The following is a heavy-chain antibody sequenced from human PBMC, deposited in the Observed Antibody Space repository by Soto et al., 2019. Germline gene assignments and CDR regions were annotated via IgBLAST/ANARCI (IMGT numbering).Heavy chain of an antibody. CDR1: GYTFDDYY. CDR3: ARGGFRGHCSSTSCYPFFES. CDR2: VNPNSGST. Sequence: ASVKVSCKASGYTFDDYYIHWVRQAAGQGLEWMGWVNPNSGSTNYAQKFQGRVTMTRDTSIGTAYMEVSRLRSDDTAVYYCARGGFRGHCSSTSCYPFFESWGQGTLVSVSS. D-gene: IGHD2-2*01. J-gene: IGHJ5*01. V-gene: IGHV1-2*02.